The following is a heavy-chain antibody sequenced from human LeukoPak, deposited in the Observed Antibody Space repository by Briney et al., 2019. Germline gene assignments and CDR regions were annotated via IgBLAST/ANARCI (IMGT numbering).Heavy chain of an antibody. J-gene: IGHJ5*02. V-gene: IGHV3-23*01. CDR2: ISGSGGST. Sequence: GSLRLSCAASGFTFSSYAMSWVRQAPGKGLEWVSAISGSGGSTYYADSVKGRFTISRDNSKNTLYLQMNSLRAEDTAVYYCAKVRAGLGYYDSSGYYQTWGQGTLVTVSS. CDR1: GFTFSSYA. CDR3: AKVRAGLGYYDSSGYYQT. D-gene: IGHD3-22*01.